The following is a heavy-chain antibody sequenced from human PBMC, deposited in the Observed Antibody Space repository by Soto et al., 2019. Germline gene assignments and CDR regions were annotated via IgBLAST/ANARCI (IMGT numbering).Heavy chain of an antibody. Sequence: GGFLRLSCAASGFTFSSYAMSWVRQAPGKGLEWVSAISGSGGSTYYADSVKGRFTISRDNSKNTLYLQMNSLRAEDTAVYYCAKDVYSSSWYFDYWGQGTLVTVSS. CDR2: ISGSGGST. CDR1: GFTFSSYA. J-gene: IGHJ4*02. D-gene: IGHD6-13*01. V-gene: IGHV3-23*01. CDR3: AKDVYSSSWYFDY.